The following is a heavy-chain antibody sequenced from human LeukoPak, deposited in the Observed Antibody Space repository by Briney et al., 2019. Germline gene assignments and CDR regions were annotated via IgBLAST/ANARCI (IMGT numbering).Heavy chain of an antibody. J-gene: IGHJ3*02. CDR3: ARAVRVGTTNAFDI. CDR1: GGSISSYY. V-gene: IGHV4-59*01. D-gene: IGHD1-26*01. CDR2: IYYSGGT. Sequence: SGTLSLTCTVSGGSISSYYWSWIRQPPGKGLEWIGYIYYSGGTNYNPSLKSRVTISVDTSKNQFSLKLSSVTAADTAVYYCARAVRVGTTNAFDIWGQGTMVTVSS.